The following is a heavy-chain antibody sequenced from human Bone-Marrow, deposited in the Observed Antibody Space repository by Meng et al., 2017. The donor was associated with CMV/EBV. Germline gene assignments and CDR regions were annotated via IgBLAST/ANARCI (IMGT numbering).Heavy chain of an antibody. V-gene: IGHV3-23*01. CDR2: ISGSGGST. J-gene: IGHJ4*02. D-gene: IGHD6-19*01. CDR3: AKGPYSSGWYGY. CDR1: GFTFSSDA. Sequence: SCAASGFTFSSDAMSWVRQAPGKGLEWVSAISGSGGSTYYADSVKGRFTISRDNSKNTLYLQMNSLRAEDTAVYYCAKGPYSSGWYGYWGQGTLVTVSS.